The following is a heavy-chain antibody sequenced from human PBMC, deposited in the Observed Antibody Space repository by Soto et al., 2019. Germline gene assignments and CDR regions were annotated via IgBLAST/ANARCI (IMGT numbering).Heavy chain of an antibody. D-gene: IGHD3-22*01. J-gene: IGHJ6*02. V-gene: IGHV3-30*18. CDR3: AKGGSGNYLTYYYYYGMDV. CDR1: GFSLSNNG. Sequence: GGSMRLSCAASGFSLSNNGMHWVRQAPGKGLEWVAVISYDRNNKYYADSVKGRFTISRDNSKNTVYLEMNNLRAEDTAMYYCAKGGSGNYLTYYYYYGMDVWGQGTTVTVSS. CDR2: ISYDRNNK.